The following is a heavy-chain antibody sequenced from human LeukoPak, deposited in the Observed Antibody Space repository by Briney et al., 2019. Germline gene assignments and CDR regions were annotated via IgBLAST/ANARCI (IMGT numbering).Heavy chain of an antibody. CDR2: IYYSGST. CDR1: GGSVSSSSYY. CDR3: SRQRDIVGANDY. D-gene: IGHD1-26*01. V-gene: IGHV4-39*01. J-gene: IGHJ4*02. Sequence: PSETLSLTCTVSGGSVSSSSYYWGWIRQPPGKGLEWIGSIYYSGSTYYNSSLKSRVTISVDTSKNQFSLKLSSVTAADTAVYYCSRQRDIVGANDYWGQGTLVTVSS.